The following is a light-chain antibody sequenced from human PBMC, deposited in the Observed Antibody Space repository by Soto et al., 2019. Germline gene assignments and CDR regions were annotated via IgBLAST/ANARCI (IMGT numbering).Light chain of an antibody. CDR2: DAF. CDR1: QSVSSY. CDR3: QQRSNWPPWT. Sequence: EIVLTQSPATLSLSPGERATLSCTASQSVSSYLAWYQQKPGQAPRLLIYDAFKRATGIPARFSGSGSGTDFTLTISSLEPEDSAVYYCQQRSNWPPWTFDQGTKVEVK. V-gene: IGKV3-11*01. J-gene: IGKJ1*01.